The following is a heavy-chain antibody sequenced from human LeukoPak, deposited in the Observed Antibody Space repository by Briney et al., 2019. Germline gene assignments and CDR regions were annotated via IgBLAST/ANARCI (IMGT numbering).Heavy chain of an antibody. CDR2: IRSKAYGGTT. J-gene: IGHJ6*02. Sequence: GSLRLSCTASGFTFGDYAMSWVRQAPGKGLEWVGFIRSKAYGGTTEYAASVKGRFTISRDDSKSIAYLQMNSLKTEDTAVYYCTRDSYGTFYYYYCGMDVWGQGTTVTVSS. D-gene: IGHD5-18*01. V-gene: IGHV3-49*04. CDR3: TRDSYGTFYYYYCGMDV. CDR1: GFTFGDYA.